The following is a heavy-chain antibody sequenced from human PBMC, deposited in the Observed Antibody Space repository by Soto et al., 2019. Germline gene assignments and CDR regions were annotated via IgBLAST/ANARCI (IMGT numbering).Heavy chain of an antibody. CDR1: GGSISSGGYS. J-gene: IGHJ6*02. Sequence: SETLSPTCAVSGGSISSGGYSWSLVRQPTGKGLEWIGYIYHSGSTYYNPSLKSRVTISVDRSKNQFSLKLSSVTAADTAVYYCARGSSSSWTDYGMDVWGQGTTVTVSS. CDR3: ARGSSSSWTDYGMDV. CDR2: IYHSGST. V-gene: IGHV4-30-2*01. D-gene: IGHD6-13*01.